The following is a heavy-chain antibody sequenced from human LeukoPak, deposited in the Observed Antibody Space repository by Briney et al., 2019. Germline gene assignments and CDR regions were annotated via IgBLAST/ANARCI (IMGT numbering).Heavy chain of an antibody. Sequence: GGSLRLSCAASGFTFSDYAMTWVRQAPGKGLEWVSAISGGGGSTYYADSVRGRFTISRDNSKKTLYLQMNSLRAEDTAEYHCAKGKIYGDYGDWGQGTLVTVSS. V-gene: IGHV3-23*01. CDR1: GFTFSDYA. J-gene: IGHJ4*02. CDR2: ISGGGGST. D-gene: IGHD4-17*01. CDR3: AKGKIYGDYGD.